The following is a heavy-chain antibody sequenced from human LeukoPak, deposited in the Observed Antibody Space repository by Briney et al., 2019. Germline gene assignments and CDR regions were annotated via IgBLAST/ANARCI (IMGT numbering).Heavy chain of an antibody. J-gene: IGHJ4*02. Sequence: SETLSLTCTVSGASISSHYWSWIRQPPGRGLEWIGYIHYSGITSYDPSLKSPVTISVDTSKNQFSLDLNSVTTADTAVYYCARVYDYGKFDYWGPGTLITVSS. D-gene: IGHD4/OR15-4a*01. V-gene: IGHV4-59*11. CDR1: GASISSHY. CDR3: ARVYDYGKFDY. CDR2: IHYSGIT.